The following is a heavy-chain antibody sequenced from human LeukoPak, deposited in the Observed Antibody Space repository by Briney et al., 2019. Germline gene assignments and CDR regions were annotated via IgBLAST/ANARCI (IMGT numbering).Heavy chain of an antibody. Sequence: GGSLRLSCAASGFTFSSYTIHWVHQPPGKGLEWVAVISFDGSNKYYADSVKGRFTISRDNSKNTLYLQMNSLRAEDTAVYYCAREELGSSLGFDPWGQGTLVTVSS. J-gene: IGHJ5*02. CDR2: ISFDGSNK. CDR1: GFTFSSYT. V-gene: IGHV3-30-3*01. D-gene: IGHD3-16*01. CDR3: AREELGSSLGFDP.